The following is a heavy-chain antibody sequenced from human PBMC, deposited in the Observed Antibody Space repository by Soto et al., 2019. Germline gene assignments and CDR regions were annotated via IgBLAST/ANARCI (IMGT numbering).Heavy chain of an antibody. CDR2: IYYNGNT. Sequence: QVQLQESGPGLVKPSETLSLTCSVSGGSISNHYWSWIRQPPGKGLEWIGYIYYNGNTNYNPSLKRPVTMSVDTSSNQISLKLTTVTAADTAVYYCTRANWYSEYWGQGTLVTVSS. J-gene: IGHJ4*02. V-gene: IGHV4-59*11. D-gene: IGHD7-27*01. CDR1: GGSISNHY. CDR3: TRANWYSEY.